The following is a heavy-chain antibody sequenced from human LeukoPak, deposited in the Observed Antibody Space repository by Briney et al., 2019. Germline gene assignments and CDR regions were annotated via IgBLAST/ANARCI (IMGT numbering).Heavy chain of an antibody. Sequence: GGSLRLSCAASGFTFSSYWMSWVRQAPGKGLEWVANIKQDGSEKYYVDSVKGRFTISRDNAKNSLYLQMNSLRGEDTAVYYCARDRTMIPDAFDIWGQGTMVTVSS. CDR3: ARDRTMIPDAFDI. CDR2: IKQDGSEK. D-gene: IGHD3-22*01. CDR1: GFTFSSYW. J-gene: IGHJ3*02. V-gene: IGHV3-7*01.